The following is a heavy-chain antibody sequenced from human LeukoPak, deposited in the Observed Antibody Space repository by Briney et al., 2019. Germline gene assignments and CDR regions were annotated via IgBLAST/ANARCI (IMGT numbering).Heavy chain of an antibody. Sequence: GGSLRLSCAASGFTFSSYWMHWVRQVPGKGLVWVSRINNDGSTTRYADSVKGRFTISRDNAKNTVYLQMNNLRAEDTAVYYCVRGGVTGSGTYYVLNWGQGTLITVSS. CDR1: GFTFSSYW. CDR2: INNDGSTT. V-gene: IGHV3-74*01. J-gene: IGHJ4*02. D-gene: IGHD3-10*01. CDR3: VRGGVTGSGTYYVLN.